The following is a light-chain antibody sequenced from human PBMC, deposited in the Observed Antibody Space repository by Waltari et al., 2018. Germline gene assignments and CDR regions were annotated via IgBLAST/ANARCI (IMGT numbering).Light chain of an antibody. V-gene: IGKV4-1*01. Sequence: DIVMTQSPDSLAVSLGEGATINCRSSQTVLHSSDNNNNLAWYQHKLGQPPKLLIYWAFNRASGVPDRFSGSGSGTGFTLAISSLQAEDVAVYYCQQYYDTPRTFGQGTRVEIK. CDR2: WAF. J-gene: IGKJ1*01. CDR1: QTVLHSSDNNNN. CDR3: QQYYDTPRT.